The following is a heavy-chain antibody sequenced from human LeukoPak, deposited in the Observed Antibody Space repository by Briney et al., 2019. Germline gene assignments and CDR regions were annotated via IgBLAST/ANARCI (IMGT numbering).Heavy chain of an antibody. V-gene: IGHV3-33*01. Sequence: GGSLRLSCAASGFTFSSYGMHWVRQAPGKGLEWVAVIWYDGSNKYYADSVKGRFTISRDNSKNTLYLQMNSLRAEDTAVYYCARESSAAFLYYFGYWGQGTLVTVSS. CDR2: IWYDGSNK. D-gene: IGHD3-16*01. J-gene: IGHJ4*02. CDR1: GFTFSSYG. CDR3: ARESSAAFLYYFGY.